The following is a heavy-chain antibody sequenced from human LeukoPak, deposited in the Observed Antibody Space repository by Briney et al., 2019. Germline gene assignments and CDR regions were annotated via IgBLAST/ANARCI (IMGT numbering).Heavy chain of an antibody. D-gene: IGHD5-24*01. CDR3: ARGYGYNEGFDY. CDR1: GGSIGTTNYY. V-gene: IGHV4-39*07. J-gene: IGHJ4*02. CDR2: IYYSETT. Sequence: SETLSLTCTVSGGSIGTTNYYWGWLRQPPGKGLEWIGSIYYSETTYDNPSLKSRVTISVDTSKNQFSLKLSSVTAADTAVYYCARGYGYNEGFDYWGQGTLVTVSS.